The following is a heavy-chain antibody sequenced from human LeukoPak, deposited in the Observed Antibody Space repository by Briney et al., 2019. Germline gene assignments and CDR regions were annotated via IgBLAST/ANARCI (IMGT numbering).Heavy chain of an antibody. CDR2: INPNSGGT. J-gene: IGHJ5*02. V-gene: IGHV1-2*02. CDR3: ARDLRIAAAGKNWFDP. Sequence: ASVKVSCKASGYTFTGYYMHWVRQAPGQGLEWMGWINPNSGGTNYAQKFQGRVTMTRDTSISTAYMELSRLRSDDTAVYYCARDLRIAAAGKNWFDPWGQGTLVTVSS. D-gene: IGHD6-13*01. CDR1: GYTFTGYY.